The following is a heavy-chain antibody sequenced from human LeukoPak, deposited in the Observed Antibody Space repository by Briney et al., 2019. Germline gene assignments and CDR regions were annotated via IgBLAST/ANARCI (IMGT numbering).Heavy chain of an antibody. V-gene: IGHV1-46*01. J-gene: IGHJ4*02. CDR1: GYTFTSYD. CDR2: INPSGGST. CDR3: AIRFLEWLLPDY. Sequence: GASVTVSCKASGYTFTSYDINWVRQATGQGLEWMGIINPSGGSTSYAQKFQGRVTMTRDTSTSTVYMELSSLRSEDTAVYYCAIRFLEWLLPDYWGQGTLVTVSS. D-gene: IGHD3-3*01.